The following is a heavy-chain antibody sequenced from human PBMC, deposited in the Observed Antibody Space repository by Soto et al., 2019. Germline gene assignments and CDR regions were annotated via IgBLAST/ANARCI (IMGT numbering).Heavy chain of an antibody. V-gene: IGHV1-46*03. CDR3: ARDNDPPGGYNYGGDY. CDR2: INPRSGST. Sequence: QVQLVQSGAEVKKPGASMRVSCKASGYPFTNFFIHWVRQAPGQGLEWMGLINPRSGSTNYAQQFRGRLTVTRDTSTSTVNMHLSSLRSEDTAVYYCARDNDPPGGYNYGGDYWGQGTLVTVSS. D-gene: IGHD5-18*01. J-gene: IGHJ4*02. CDR1: GYPFTNFF.